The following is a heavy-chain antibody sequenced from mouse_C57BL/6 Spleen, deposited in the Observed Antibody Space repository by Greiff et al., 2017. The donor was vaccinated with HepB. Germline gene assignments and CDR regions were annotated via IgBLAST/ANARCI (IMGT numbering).Heavy chain of an antibody. Sequence: EVKVEESGGGLVKPEGSLKLSCAASGFTFSDYGMHWVRQAPEKGLEWVAYISSGSSTIYYADTVKGRFTISRDNAKNTLFLQMTSLRSEDTAMYYCARGITTAPDYWGQGTTLTVSS. D-gene: IGHD1-2*01. CDR3: ARGITTAPDY. J-gene: IGHJ2*01. CDR1: GFTFSDYG. CDR2: ISSGSSTI. V-gene: IGHV5-17*01.